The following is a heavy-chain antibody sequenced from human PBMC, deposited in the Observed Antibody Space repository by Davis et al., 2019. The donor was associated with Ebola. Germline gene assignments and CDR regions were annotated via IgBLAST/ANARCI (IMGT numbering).Heavy chain of an antibody. CDR3: ARDLLDGNWDGWFDP. V-gene: IGHV3-74*01. CDR2: INSDGSST. Sequence: GESLKISCAASGFTFSSYWMHWVRQAPGKGLVWVSRINSDGSSTSYADSVKGRFTISRDNAKNTLYLQMNSLRAEDTAAYYCARDLLDGNWDGWFDPWGQGTLVTVSS. J-gene: IGHJ5*02. D-gene: IGHD1-1*01. CDR1: GFTFSSYW.